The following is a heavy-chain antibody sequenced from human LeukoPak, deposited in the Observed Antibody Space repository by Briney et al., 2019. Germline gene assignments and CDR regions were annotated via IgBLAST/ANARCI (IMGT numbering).Heavy chain of an antibody. D-gene: IGHD5-18*01. V-gene: IGHV3-73*01. CDR1: GYTFSGSA. CDR3: TSLYSYGYTY. CDR2: IRSKANSYAT. J-gene: IGHJ4*02. Sequence: GGSLRLSCAASGYTFSGSAMHWVRQASGKGLEWVGRIRSKANSYATAYAASVKGRFTISRDDSKNTAYLQMNSLKTEDMAVYYCTSLYSYGYTYWGQGTLVTVSS.